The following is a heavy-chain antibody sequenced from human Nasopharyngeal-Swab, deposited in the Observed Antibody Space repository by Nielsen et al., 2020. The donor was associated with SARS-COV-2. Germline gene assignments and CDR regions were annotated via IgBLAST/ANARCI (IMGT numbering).Heavy chain of an antibody. V-gene: IGHV5-51*01. J-gene: IGHJ3*02. D-gene: IGHD6-13*01. CDR1: GYNFADHW. Sequence: GGSLRLSCQGSGYNFADHWIAWVRQMPGKGLEWMGIIFVSDSDTRYSPSFQGQVTISADKSVSIAYLQFGSLKASDTAMYYCARHATPAISWESFDIWGHGTTVNVSS. CDR3: ARHATPAISWESFDI. CDR2: IFVSDSDT.